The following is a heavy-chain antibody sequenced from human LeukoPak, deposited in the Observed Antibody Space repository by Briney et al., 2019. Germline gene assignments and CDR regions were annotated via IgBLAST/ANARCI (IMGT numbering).Heavy chain of an antibody. J-gene: IGHJ4*02. CDR2: ISSSGSTI. V-gene: IGHV3-11*01. Sequence: GGSLRLSCAASGFTFSDYYMSWIRQAPGKGLEWVSYISSSGSTIYYADSVKGRFTISRDNAKNSLYLQMNSLRAEDTAVYYCARYYYDSPSFSGPFDYWGQGTLVTVSS. CDR1: GFTFSDYY. CDR3: ARYYYDSPSFSGPFDY. D-gene: IGHD3-22*01.